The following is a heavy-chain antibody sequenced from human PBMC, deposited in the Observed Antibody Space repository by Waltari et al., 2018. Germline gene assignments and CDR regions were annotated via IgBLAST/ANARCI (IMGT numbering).Heavy chain of an antibody. CDR2: ITPRGGST. V-gene: IGHV1-46*01. CDR1: GYTFTSYY. CDR3: ARDDPTTVTYDY. J-gene: IGHJ4*02. D-gene: IGHD4-17*01. Sequence: QVQLVQSGAEVKKPGASVKVSCKASGYTFTSYYMHWVRQAPGQGLEWMGIITPRGGSTSHAQKFQGRVTMTRDTSTSTVYMELSSLRSEDTAVYYCARDDPTTVTYDYWGQGTLVTVSS.